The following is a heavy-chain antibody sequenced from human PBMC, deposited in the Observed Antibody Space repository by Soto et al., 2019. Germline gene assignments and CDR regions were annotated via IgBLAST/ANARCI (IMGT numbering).Heavy chain of an antibody. Sequence: SETLSLTCTVSGGSISSGNYYWRWIRQPPGKGLEWIGFISYSGSTYYNASLKSRVTISVDMSKNQFSLNLNSVTAADTAVYYCATMGTPATGLYYFDYWGQGTLVTVSP. V-gene: IGHV4-30-4*01. CDR3: ATMGTPATGLYYFDY. CDR1: GGSISSGNYY. CDR2: ISYSGST. J-gene: IGHJ4*02. D-gene: IGHD1-7*01.